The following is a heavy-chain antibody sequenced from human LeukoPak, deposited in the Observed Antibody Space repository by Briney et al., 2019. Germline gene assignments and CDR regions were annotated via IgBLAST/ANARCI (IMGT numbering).Heavy chain of an antibody. D-gene: IGHD7-27*01. Sequence: GGSLRLSCAASGFTFSSYAMSWVRQAPGKGLEWVSAISGSGGSTYYADSVKGRFTISRENAKNSLYLQMNSLRAEDTAVYYCARDGGAGEWYFDLWGRGTLVTVSS. CDR2: ISGSGGST. CDR1: GFTFSSYA. J-gene: IGHJ2*01. V-gene: IGHV3-23*01. CDR3: ARDGGAGEWYFDL.